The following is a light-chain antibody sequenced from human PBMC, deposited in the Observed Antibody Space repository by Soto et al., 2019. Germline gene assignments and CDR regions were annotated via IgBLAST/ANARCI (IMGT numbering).Light chain of an antibody. J-gene: IGKJ2*01. Sequence: DIQMTQSPSTLSTSVGDRVTIACRASQSISSWLAWYQQKPGKAPNLLIYEASNLGSGVPSRFSGSGSGTEFTLTISSLQPDDFATYFCQQYHSYPVTLGQGTKLEIK. CDR3: QQYHSYPVT. CDR1: QSISSW. CDR2: EAS. V-gene: IGKV1-5*03.